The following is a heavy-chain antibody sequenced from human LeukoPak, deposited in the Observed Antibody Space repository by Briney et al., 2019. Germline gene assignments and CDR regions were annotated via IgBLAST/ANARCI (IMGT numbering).Heavy chain of an antibody. CDR3: ARDSRGYFNWFDP. J-gene: IGHJ5*02. D-gene: IGHD2-15*01. CDR1: GGTFSSYA. V-gene: IGHV1-69*13. CDR2: IIPIFGTA. Sequence: GASVKVSCKASGGTFSSYAISWVRQAPGQGLEWMGGIIPIFGTANYAQKFQGRVTITADESTSTAYMELSSLRSEDTAVYYCARDSRGYFNWFDPRGQGTLVTVSS.